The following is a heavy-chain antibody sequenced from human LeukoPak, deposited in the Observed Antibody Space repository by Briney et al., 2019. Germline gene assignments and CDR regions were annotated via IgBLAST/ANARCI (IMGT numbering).Heavy chain of an antibody. CDR1: GYTFTSYD. J-gene: IGHJ6*03. CDR3: ARGRRRGLLVQRYYYMDV. D-gene: IGHD2-8*02. V-gene: IGHV1-8*03. CDR2: MNPNSGNT. Sequence: VASVKVSCKASGYTFTSYDINWVRQATGQGLEWMGWMNPNSGNTGYAQKFQGRVTITRNTSISTAYMELSSLRSEDTAVYYCARGRRRGLLVQRYYYMDVWGKGTTVTVSS.